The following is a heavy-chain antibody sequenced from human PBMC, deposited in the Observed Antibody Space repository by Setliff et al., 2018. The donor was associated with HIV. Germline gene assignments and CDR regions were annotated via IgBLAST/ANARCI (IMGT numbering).Heavy chain of an antibody. D-gene: IGHD3-3*01. CDR3: ARVSISFGVIDS. CDR2: ISSSGSPI. J-gene: IGHJ4*02. CDR1: GFSFSSYE. Sequence: PGGSLRLSCAASGFSFSSYEMNWVRQAPGKGLEWVSYISSSGSPIYYADSVKGRFTISRDNAKNSLYLQMNSLRAEDTAFYFCARVSISFGVIDSWGQGTLVTVSS. V-gene: IGHV3-48*03.